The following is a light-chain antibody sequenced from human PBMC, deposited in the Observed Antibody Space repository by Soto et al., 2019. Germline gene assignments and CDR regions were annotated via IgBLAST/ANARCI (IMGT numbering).Light chain of an antibody. Sequence: DIQMTQSPSTLSASVGDGGTITCRASQNISVWLDWYQQRPGKAPQFLIYDASNLETGVSSRLSGSGSGIDFTITIRSLQPDDFATYDCQQYDSSSPTFGQGTKLEIK. J-gene: IGKJ2*01. CDR3: QQYDSSSPT. CDR2: DAS. V-gene: IGKV1-5*01. CDR1: QNISVW.